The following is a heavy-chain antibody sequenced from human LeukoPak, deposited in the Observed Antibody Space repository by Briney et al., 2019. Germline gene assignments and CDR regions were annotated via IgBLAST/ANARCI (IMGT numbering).Heavy chain of an antibody. Sequence: VGSLRLSCAASGFTFSSYEMNWVRQAPGKGLEWASYISSSGSTIYYADSVKGRFTISRDNAKNSLYLQMNSLRAEDTAVYYCARDTPETIVGATYWGQGTLVTVSS. CDR3: ARDTPETIVGATY. V-gene: IGHV3-48*03. D-gene: IGHD1-26*01. CDR1: GFTFSSYE. J-gene: IGHJ4*02. CDR2: ISSSGSTI.